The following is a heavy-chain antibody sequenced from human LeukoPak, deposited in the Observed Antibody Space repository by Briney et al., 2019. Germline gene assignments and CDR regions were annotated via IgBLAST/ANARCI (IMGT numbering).Heavy chain of an antibody. D-gene: IGHD6-13*01. CDR2: IRSSGRTI. J-gene: IGHJ4*02. CDR3: ARDTSGGQAAGFDY. V-gene: IGHV3-11*01. CDR1: GFTFSDYY. Sequence: GGSLRLSCAASGFTFSDYYMSWIRQAPGKGVVWVSYIRSSGRTIYYADSVKGRFTISRDNAKNSLYLQMNSLRAEDTAVYYCARDTSGGQAAGFDYWGQGTLVTVSS.